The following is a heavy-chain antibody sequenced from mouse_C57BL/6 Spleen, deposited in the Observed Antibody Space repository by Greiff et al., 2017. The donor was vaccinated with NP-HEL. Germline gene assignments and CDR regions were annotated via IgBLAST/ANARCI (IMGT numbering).Heavy chain of an antibody. V-gene: IGHV3-6*01. D-gene: IGHD3-2*02. CDR1: GYSITSGYY. Sequence: EVKLQESGPGLVKPSQSLSLTCSVTGYSITSGYYWNWIRQFPGNKLEWMGYISYDGSNNYNPSLKNRISITRDTSKNQFFLKLNSVTTEDTATYYCARDGSGHYFDYWGQGTTLTVSS. CDR3: ARDGSGHYFDY. CDR2: ISYDGSN. J-gene: IGHJ2*01.